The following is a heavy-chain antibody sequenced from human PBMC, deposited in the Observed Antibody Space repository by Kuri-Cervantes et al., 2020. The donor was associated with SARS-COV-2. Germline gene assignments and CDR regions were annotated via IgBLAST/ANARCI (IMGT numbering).Heavy chain of an antibody. J-gene: IGHJ3*02. CDR3: ARDPSAVVTPPDSDAFDI. V-gene: IGHV4-30-4*08. D-gene: IGHD4-23*01. CDR2: IYYSGST. CDR1: GGSISSGDYY. Sequence: SETLSLTCTVSGGSISSGDYYWSWIRQPPGKGLEWIGYIYYSGSTYYNPSLKSRVTISVDTSKNQFSLKLSSVTAADTAVYYCARDPSAVVTPPDSDAFDIWGQGTMVTVSS.